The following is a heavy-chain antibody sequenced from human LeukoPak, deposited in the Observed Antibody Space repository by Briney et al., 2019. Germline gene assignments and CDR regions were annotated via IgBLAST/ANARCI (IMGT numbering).Heavy chain of an antibody. CDR2: ISNDRSNK. V-gene: IGHV3-30*18. J-gene: IGHJ6*04. D-gene: IGHD2-15*01. CDR3: AKAATHYYYYYGMDV. Sequence: PGGSLRLSCAGSGFMFRNYGMNWVRQAPGKGLEWVALISNDRSNKYYADSVKGRFTISRDNSKNTLYLQMNSLRAEDTAVYYCAKAATHYYYYYGMDVWGKGTTVTVSS. CDR1: GFMFRNYG.